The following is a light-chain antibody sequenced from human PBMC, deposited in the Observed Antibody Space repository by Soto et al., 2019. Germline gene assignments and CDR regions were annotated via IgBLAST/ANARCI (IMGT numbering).Light chain of an antibody. CDR3: QQYNGLPTWT. Sequence: DRQMTPSPSTLYASVGDRVTITCRASQNINIWLAWYQQKPGTAPKLLIYKASTLESGVPSRFSGNGSGTDFTLTLRSLQPDDSATYYCQQYNGLPTWTFGQGTKVE. CDR2: KAS. J-gene: IGKJ1*01. V-gene: IGKV1-5*03. CDR1: QNINIW.